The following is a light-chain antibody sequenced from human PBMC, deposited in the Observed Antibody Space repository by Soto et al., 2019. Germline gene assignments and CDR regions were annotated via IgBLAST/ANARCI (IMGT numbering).Light chain of an antibody. CDR1: QSVSSSF. J-gene: IGKJ5*01. Sequence: EIVLTQSPGTLSLSPGERATLSCRASQSVSSSFLAWYQQKPGQAPRLLIYAASSGAPGIPARFSGSGSGTDFTLTISSLEPEDFAIYYCQQRQYWPPITFGQGTRLEIK. V-gene: IGKV3D-20*02. CDR3: QQRQYWPPIT. CDR2: AAS.